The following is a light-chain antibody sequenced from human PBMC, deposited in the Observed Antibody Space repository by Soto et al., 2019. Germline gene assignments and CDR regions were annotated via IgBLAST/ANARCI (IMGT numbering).Light chain of an antibody. J-gene: IGLJ2*01. V-gene: IGLV2-8*01. CDR2: EFT. Sequence: QSALTQSPSASGSPGQSVTISCTGISADLGGYNYVSWYQQHPGKAPRLIIYEFTKRPSGVPDRFSGSNSANTASLTVSGLQAEDEADYYCGSYTDTNTGLFGGGTKLTVL. CDR3: GSYTDTNTGL. CDR1: SADLGGYNY.